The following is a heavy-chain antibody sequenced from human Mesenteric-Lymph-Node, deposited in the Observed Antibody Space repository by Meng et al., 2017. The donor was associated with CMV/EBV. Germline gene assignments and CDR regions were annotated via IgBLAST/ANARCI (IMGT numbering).Heavy chain of an antibody. J-gene: IGHJ4*02. CDR2: ISGSGGNT. D-gene: IGHD6-13*01. CDR1: GFHFSSYA. CDR3: AKRAAGTLDS. Sequence: GGSLRLSCAASGFHFSSYAMTWVRQAPGKGLEWVSAISGSGGNTFYADSVKGRFTISRDNSKNTLYLQMNSLRAEDTAVYYCAKRAAGTLDSWGQGTLVTVSS. V-gene: IGHV3-23*01.